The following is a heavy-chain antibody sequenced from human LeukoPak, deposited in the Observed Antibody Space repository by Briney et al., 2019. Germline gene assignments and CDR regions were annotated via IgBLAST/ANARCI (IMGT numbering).Heavy chain of an antibody. D-gene: IGHD3-9*01. J-gene: IGHJ4*02. CDR2: IKQDGSEK. Sequence: PGGSLRLSYAASGFTFSSYWMSWVRQAPGKGLEWVANIKQDGSEKYYVDSVKGRFTISRDNAKNSLYLQMNSLRAEDTAVYYCARGGVLRYFDWSDYWGQGTLVTVSS. CDR3: ARGGVLRYFDWSDY. CDR1: GFTFSSYW. V-gene: IGHV3-7*01.